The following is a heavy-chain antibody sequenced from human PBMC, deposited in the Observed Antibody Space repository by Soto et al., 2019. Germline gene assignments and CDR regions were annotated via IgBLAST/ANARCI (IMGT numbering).Heavy chain of an antibody. J-gene: IGHJ4*02. CDR2: ISSSSSYT. Sequence: QVQLVESGGGLVKPGGSLRLSCVASGFTFSDYYMSWIRQAPGKGLEWVSYISSSSSYTNYADSVKGRFTISRDNAKNSLYLQMNSLRVEDTAVYYCARDHHRYSGYDYVDYWGQGTLVTVSS. CDR1: GFTFSDYY. D-gene: IGHD5-12*01. CDR3: ARDHHRYSGYDYVDY. V-gene: IGHV3-11*05.